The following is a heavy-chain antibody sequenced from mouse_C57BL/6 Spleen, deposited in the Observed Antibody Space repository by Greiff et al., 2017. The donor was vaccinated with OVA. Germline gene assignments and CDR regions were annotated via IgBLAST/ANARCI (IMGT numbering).Heavy chain of an antibody. V-gene: IGHV5-4*01. CDR2: ISDGGSYT. Sequence: EVQLQESGGGLVKPGGSLKLSCAASGFTFSSYAMSWVRQTPEKRLEWVATISDGGSYTYYPDNVKGRFTISRDNAKNNLYLQMSHLKSEDTAMYYCARDYHYAMDYWGQGTSVTVSS. J-gene: IGHJ4*01. CDR1: GFTFSSYA. CDR3: ARDYHYAMDY.